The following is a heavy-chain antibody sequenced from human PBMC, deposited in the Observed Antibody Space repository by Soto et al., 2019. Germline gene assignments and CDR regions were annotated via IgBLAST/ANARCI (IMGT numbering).Heavy chain of an antibody. V-gene: IGHV2-5*01. CDR1: GFSLRTTGVG. CDR3: AHTWGLPFDY. D-gene: IGHD3-16*01. J-gene: IGHJ4*02. Sequence: QITLKESGPTLVEPTQTLTLTCTYSGFSLRTTGVGVGWIRQPPGKALEWLGIIYWNDDKRYSPSLKNRFTLTRDISKSQVVLTMTNMDPADTATYYCAHTWGLPFDYWGQGTLVIVSS. CDR2: IYWNDDK.